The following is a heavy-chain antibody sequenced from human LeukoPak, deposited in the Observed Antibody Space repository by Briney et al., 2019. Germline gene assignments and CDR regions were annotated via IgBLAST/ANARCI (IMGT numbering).Heavy chain of an antibody. V-gene: IGHV3-23*01. CDR2: ISASGGST. CDR1: GITYSNCA. D-gene: IGHD1-26*01. Sequence: GGSLRLSCATSGITYSNCAMSWVRQAPGEGLEWVSTISASGGSTYYADSVKGRFTISRDNSMNTLFLQMNSLEPEDTAVYYCARGRQTGATFFGYWGQGTLVTVSS. J-gene: IGHJ4*02. CDR3: ARGRQTGATFFGY.